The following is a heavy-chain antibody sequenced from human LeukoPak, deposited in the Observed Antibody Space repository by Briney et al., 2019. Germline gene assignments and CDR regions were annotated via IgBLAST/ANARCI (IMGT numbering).Heavy chain of an antibody. Sequence: GGSLRLSCAASEFTFSSYAMHWVRQAPGKGLEWVAVISYDGSNKYYADSVKGRFTISRDNFKNTLYLQMNSLRAEDTAVYYCAREGYGYYYGSGSIAFDSWGQGTLVTVSS. D-gene: IGHD3-10*01. CDR2: ISYDGSNK. V-gene: IGHV3-30-3*01. J-gene: IGHJ4*02. CDR1: EFTFSSYA. CDR3: AREGYGYYYGSGSIAFDS.